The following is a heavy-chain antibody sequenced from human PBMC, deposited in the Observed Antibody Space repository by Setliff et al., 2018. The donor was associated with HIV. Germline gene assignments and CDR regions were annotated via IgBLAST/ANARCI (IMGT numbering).Heavy chain of an antibody. D-gene: IGHD3-22*01. CDR1: GFSFSNAV. V-gene: IGHV3-15*01. J-gene: IGHJ4*02. Sequence: GSLRLSCAASGFSFSNAVMSWVRQAPGKGLEWIALIKKKVDGGATDYAAPVKGRFDISRDDSTNTVYLQMNSLKPEDTAVYYCATPPGYYDSSPFDFWGQGTLVTVSS. CDR2: IKKKVDGGAT. CDR3: ATPPGYYDSSPFDF.